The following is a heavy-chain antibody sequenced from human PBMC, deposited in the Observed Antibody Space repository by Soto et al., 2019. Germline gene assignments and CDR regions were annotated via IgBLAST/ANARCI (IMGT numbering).Heavy chain of an antibody. V-gene: IGHV1-58*01. J-gene: IGHJ4*02. D-gene: IGHD1-26*01. CDR1: GFTFTSSA. CDR2: IVVGSGNT. CDR3: AAGEDGIVGGENYFDY. Sequence: ASVKVSCKASGFTFTSSAVQWVRQARGQRLEWIGWIVVGSGNTNYAQKFQERVTITRDMSTSTAYMELSSLRSEDTAVYYCAAGEDGIVGGENYFDYWGQGTLVTVSS.